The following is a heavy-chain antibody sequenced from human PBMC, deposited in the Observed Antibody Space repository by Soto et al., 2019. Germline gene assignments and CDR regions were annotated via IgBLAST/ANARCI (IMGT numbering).Heavy chain of an antibody. CDR1: GISLTNFW. CDR2: INPESTTI. D-gene: IGHD1-26*01. J-gene: IGHJ4*02. Sequence: GGSLRLSCTASGISLTNFWIHRVRQAPGKGLVWVSRINPESTTINYADSVKGRLIISRDNAENTMYLQMNSLGHEVMGVHSCKNATFGGSDSWGQGTLATVSS. CDR3: KNATFGGSDS. V-gene: IGHV3-74*01.